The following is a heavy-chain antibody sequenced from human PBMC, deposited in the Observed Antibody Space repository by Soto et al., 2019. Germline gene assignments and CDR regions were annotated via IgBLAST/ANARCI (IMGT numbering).Heavy chain of an antibody. D-gene: IGHD3-3*01. CDR3: ARGHYTRDMDI. CDR2: IWYDGSSK. J-gene: IGHJ6*02. Sequence: GGSLRLSCAASGFTFGSFGMHWVRQAPGKGLEWVAVIWYDGSSKYYADSVQGRFTISRDNSKNTTSMQVNSMRAEDTAGYYCARGHYTRDMDIWGQGTRVTVS. V-gene: IGHV3-33*01. CDR1: GFTFGSFG.